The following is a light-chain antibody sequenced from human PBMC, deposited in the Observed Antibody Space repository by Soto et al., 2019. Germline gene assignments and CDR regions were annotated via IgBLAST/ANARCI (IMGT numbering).Light chain of an antibody. J-gene: IGKJ3*01. CDR3: QQYGSSRFT. CDR2: GAS. CDR1: QSVRSSY. V-gene: IGKV3-20*01. Sequence: EIGLTQSPGTLSLSPGERATLSCRASQSVRSSYLAWYQQKPGQAPRLLIYGASSRATGIPDRCSGSGSGTDFTLTISRLEAEDFAVYYCQQYGSSRFTFGPGTKVDIE.